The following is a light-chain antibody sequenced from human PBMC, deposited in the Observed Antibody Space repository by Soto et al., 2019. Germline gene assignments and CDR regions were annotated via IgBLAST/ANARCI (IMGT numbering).Light chain of an antibody. CDR1: QSVTSSY. Sequence: EIVLTQSPGTLSLSPGERATLSCRASQSVTSSYLAWYQQKPGQAPRLLIYGASTRATGIPDRFSGGGSGTDFTLTISRLEPEDFAVYHCQEYRSSRTFGQGTKV. CDR3: QEYRSSRT. J-gene: IGKJ1*01. CDR2: GAS. V-gene: IGKV3-20*01.